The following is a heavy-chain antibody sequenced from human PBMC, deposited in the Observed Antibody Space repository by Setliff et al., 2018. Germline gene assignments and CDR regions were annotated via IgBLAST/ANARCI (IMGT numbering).Heavy chain of an antibody. CDR3: AKERYFDWFFEN. V-gene: IGHV4-61*02. Sequence: PSETLSLTCTVSGASLRSGRNYWGWFRQPAGKGLEWIGRIYTSGSTNYNPSLKSRVTIALDTSTNQFSLNLNSVTAADTAVYYCAKERYFDWFFENWGQGTLVTVSS. CDR2: IYTSGST. J-gene: IGHJ4*02. CDR1: GASLRSGRNY. D-gene: IGHD3-9*01.